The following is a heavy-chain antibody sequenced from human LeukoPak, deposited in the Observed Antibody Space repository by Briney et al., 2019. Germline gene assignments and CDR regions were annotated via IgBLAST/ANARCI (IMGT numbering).Heavy chain of an antibody. J-gene: IGHJ6*02. CDR1: GYSFTSYW. CDR3: ARLQEEMATIKVGMDV. CDR2: IYPGDSDT. Sequence: GESLKISCKGSGYSFTSYWIGWGRQMAGKGLEGRGIIYPGDSDTRYSASFQGQVTISADKSISTAYLQWSSRKASDTAMYYCARLQEEMATIKVGMDVWGQGTTVTVSS. D-gene: IGHD5-24*01. V-gene: IGHV5-51*01.